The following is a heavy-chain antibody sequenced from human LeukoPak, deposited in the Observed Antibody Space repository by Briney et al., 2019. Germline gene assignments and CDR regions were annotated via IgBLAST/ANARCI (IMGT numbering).Heavy chain of an antibody. CDR1: GFTFSSYS. V-gene: IGHV3-48*01. CDR2: ISSSSSTI. Sequence: GGSLRLSCAASGFTFSSYSMNWVRQAPGKGLEWVSYISSSSSTIYYADSVKGRFTISRDNAKNSLYLQMNRLRAEDTAVYYCARPRGCGTSRCNNFDYWGQGTLVTVSS. D-gene: IGHD2-21*01. J-gene: IGHJ4*02. CDR3: ARPRGCGTSRCNNFDY.